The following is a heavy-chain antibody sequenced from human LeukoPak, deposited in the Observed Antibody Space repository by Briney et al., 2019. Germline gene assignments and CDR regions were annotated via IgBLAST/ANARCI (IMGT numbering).Heavy chain of an antibody. CDR2: ISGSGGST. CDR3: AKFTADGSDDY. V-gene: IGHV3-23*01. J-gene: IGHJ4*02. D-gene: IGHD6-13*01. Sequence: GGSLRLSCAASGFTFSSFAMSWVRQAPGKGLERVSAISGSGGSTYYADSVKGRFTISRDNSKNTLYLQMNSLRAEDTAVYYCAKFTADGSDDYWGQGTLVTVFS. CDR1: GFTFSSFA.